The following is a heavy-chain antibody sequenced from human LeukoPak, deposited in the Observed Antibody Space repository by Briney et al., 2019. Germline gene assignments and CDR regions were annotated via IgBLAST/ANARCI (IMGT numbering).Heavy chain of an antibody. CDR1: GFTFSSYA. V-gene: IGHV3-23*01. CDR3: AKDLSSSSSVGVVAAKHDY. J-gene: IGHJ4*02. CDR2: ISGSGGST. Sequence: GGSLRLSCAASGFTFSSYAMSWVRQAPGKGLEWVSAISGSGGSTYYADSVKGRFTISRDNSKNTLYLQMNSLRAEDTAVYYCAKDLSSSSSVGVVAAKHDYWGQGTLVTVSS. D-gene: IGHD2-15*01.